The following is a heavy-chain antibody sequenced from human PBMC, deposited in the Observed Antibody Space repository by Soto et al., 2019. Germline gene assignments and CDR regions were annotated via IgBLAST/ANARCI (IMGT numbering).Heavy chain of an antibody. CDR1: GFTFNSYS. D-gene: IGHD1-1*01. CDR3: ARVRRLEEVGFDA. Sequence: GGSLRLSCAASGFTFNSYSMNWVRQAPGKGLERISYISSTSAAIYYADSVQGRFTVSRDNARNSLFLQMNGLRDDDTAVYYCARVRRLEEVGFDAWGQGVWVTV. CDR2: ISSTSAAI. J-gene: IGHJ4*02. V-gene: IGHV3-48*02.